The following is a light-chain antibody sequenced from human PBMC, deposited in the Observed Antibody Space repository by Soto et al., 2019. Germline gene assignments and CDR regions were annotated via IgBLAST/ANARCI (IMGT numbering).Light chain of an antibody. CDR2: DAS. J-gene: IGKJ1*01. CDR3: QQRSNWRT. V-gene: IGKV3-11*01. Sequence: ESVLTQSPAALSLSPEERATLYCRASQSVSSYLAWYQQKPGQAPRLLIYDASNRATGIPARFSGSGSGTDFTLTISSLEPEDFAVYYCQQRSNWRTFGQGTKVDIK. CDR1: QSVSSY.